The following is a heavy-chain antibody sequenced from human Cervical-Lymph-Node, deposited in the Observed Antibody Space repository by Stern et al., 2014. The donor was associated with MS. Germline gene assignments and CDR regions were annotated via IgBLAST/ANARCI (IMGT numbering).Heavy chain of an antibody. V-gene: IGHV1-2*06. CDR3: SVHPVDTAMFTGIDY. CDR2: INPNSGGA. D-gene: IGHD5-18*01. CDR1: GYTFTAYY. Sequence: VQLLESGAEVKKPGASVKVSCKASGYTFTAYYMHWVRQAPGQGLEWMGRINPNSGGANYAQKFQGRVTMTRDTSISTAYMELSRLRSDDTAVYFCSVHPVDTAMFTGIDYWGQGTLVTVSS. J-gene: IGHJ4*02.